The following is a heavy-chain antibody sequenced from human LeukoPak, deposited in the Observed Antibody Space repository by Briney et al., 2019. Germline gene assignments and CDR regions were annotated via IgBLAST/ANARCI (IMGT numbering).Heavy chain of an antibody. CDR1: GGSFSGYY. V-gene: IGHV4-34*01. J-gene: IGHJ4*02. CDR2: INHSGST. CDR3: ARGIPPDIVVVVAAGFDY. Sequence: PSETLSLTCAVYGGSFSGYYWSWIRQPPGKGLEWIGEINHSGSTNYNPSLKSRVTISVDTSKNQFSLKLSSVTAADTAVYYCARGIPPDIVVVVAAGFDYWGQGTLVTVSS. D-gene: IGHD2-15*01.